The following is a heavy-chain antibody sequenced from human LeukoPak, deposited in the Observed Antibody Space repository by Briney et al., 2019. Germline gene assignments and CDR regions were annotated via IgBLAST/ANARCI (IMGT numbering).Heavy chain of an antibody. J-gene: IGHJ6*03. CDR3: AREVVVVPAAIHYYYYYYMDV. D-gene: IGHD2-2*01. CDR1: GGSISSSSYY. V-gene: IGHV4-39*07. CDR2: IYYSGST. Sequence: SETLSLTCTVSGGSISSSSYYWGWIRQPPGKGLEWIGSIYYSGSTYYNPSLKSRVTISVDTSKNQFSLKLSSVTAADTAVYYCAREVVVVPAAIHYYYYYYMDVWGKGTTVTVSS.